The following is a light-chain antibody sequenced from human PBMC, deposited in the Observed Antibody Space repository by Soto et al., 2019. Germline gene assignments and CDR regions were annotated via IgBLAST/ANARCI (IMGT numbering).Light chain of an antibody. J-gene: IGKJ1*01. Sequence: DIQMTQSPSSLSASVGDRVTITCRASQSISSYLNWYQQKPGKAPKLLIYAASSLQSGVPTRFSGSGSGTDDTLTISSLQPEDFATYYCQQRYRTPWTFGQGKKVEIK. V-gene: IGKV1-39*01. CDR2: AAS. CDR3: QQRYRTPWT. CDR1: QSISSY.